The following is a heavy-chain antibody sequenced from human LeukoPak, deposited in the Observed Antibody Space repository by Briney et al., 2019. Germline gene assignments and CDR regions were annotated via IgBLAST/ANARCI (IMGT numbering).Heavy chain of an antibody. CDR3: ARAAYYYDSSGYYPHFDY. D-gene: IGHD3-22*01. Sequence: PSETLSLTCAVYGGSFSGYYWSWIRQPPGKGLEWIGEINHSGSTNYNPSLKSRVTISVDTSKNQFSLKLSSVTAADTAVYYCARAAYYYDSSGYYPHFDYWGQGTLVTVSS. V-gene: IGHV4-34*01. J-gene: IGHJ4*02. CDR2: INHSGST. CDR1: GGSFSGYY.